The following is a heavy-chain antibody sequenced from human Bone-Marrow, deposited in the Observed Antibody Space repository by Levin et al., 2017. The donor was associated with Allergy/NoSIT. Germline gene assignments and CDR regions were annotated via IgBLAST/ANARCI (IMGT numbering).Heavy chain of an antibody. D-gene: IGHD4-23*01. V-gene: IGHV1-69*13. J-gene: IGHJ3*02. CDR2: LIPIFDTP. Sequence: SVKVSCKASGGSFGTYSITWVRQAPGKGLEWIGGLIPIFDTPNYSQTFQGRLTITAGASTSTVYMELSSLTSEDTATYFCTRGGTSHHDAFDIWGQGTMVTVSS. CDR1: GGSFGTYS. CDR3: TRGGTSHHDAFDI.